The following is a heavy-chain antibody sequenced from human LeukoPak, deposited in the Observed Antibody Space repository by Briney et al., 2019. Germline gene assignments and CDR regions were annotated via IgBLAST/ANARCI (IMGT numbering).Heavy chain of an antibody. D-gene: IGHD1-1*01. V-gene: IGHV1-2*06. CDR1: GYTFTGYY. J-gene: IGHJ6*02. CDR2: INPNSGGT. CDR3: ARGEERNFYYYYGMDV. Sequence: GASVKVSCKASGYTFTGYYMHWVRQAPGQGLEWMGRINPNSGGTNYAQKFQGRVTMTRDTSISTAYMELSRLRSDDTAVYYCARGEERNFYYYYGMDVWGQGTTVTVSS.